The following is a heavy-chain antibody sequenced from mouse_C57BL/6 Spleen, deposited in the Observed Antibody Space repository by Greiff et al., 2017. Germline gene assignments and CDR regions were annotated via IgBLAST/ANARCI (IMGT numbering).Heavy chain of an antibody. CDR3: ARSYYSNYDAMDY. V-gene: IGHV5-16*01. CDR1: GFTFSDCY. CDR2: INYDGSST. D-gene: IGHD2-5*01. J-gene: IGHJ4*01. Sequence: EVQVVESEGGLVQPGSSMKLSCTASGFTFSDCYMAWVRQVPEKGLEWVANINYDGSSTYYLDSLKSRFIISRDNAKNILYLQMSSLKSEDTATYYCARSYYSNYDAMDYWGQGTSVTVSS.